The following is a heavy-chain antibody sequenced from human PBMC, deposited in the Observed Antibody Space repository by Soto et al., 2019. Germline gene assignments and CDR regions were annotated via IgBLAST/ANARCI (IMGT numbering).Heavy chain of an antibody. V-gene: IGHV3-53*01. CDR3: ARGGDYCRGGRFSPHEFDP. D-gene: IGHD2-15*01. CDR1: GFIVTSDY. CDR2: IFSGGNT. Sequence: EVQLVESGGGLIQPGKSLRLSCEASGFIVTSDYMSWVRQAPGKGLVWVSVIFSGGNTYYADSVKCRFTISRDYSKNTLCLQMSSLRDADTAVYYCARGGDYCRGGRFSPHEFDPWGQGTLVTVSS. J-gene: IGHJ5*02.